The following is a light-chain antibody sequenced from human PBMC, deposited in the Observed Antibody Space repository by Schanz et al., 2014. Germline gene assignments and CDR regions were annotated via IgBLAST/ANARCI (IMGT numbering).Light chain of an antibody. CDR2: NVN. V-gene: IGLV2-11*01. CDR3: CSYVSSSAVL. J-gene: IGLJ2*01. Sequence: QSVLIQPPSVSGSPGQSVTISCTGTSSDVGSYDYVSWYQQHPGTVPKPMIYNVNTQPSGVPHRFSGSKSGSPASMTISGLQAEDEADYYCCSYVSSSAVLFGGGTKVTVL. CDR1: SSDVGSYDY.